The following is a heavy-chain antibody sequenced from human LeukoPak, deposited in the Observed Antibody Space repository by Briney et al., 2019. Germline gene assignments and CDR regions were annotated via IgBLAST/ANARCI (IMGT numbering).Heavy chain of an antibody. J-gene: IGHJ4*02. Sequence: GGSLRLSCAASGSIFSIYAMSWVRQAPGKGLEWVSAISGSGGTTYYADSVKGRFTISRDNSKNTLYLQMNSLRAEDTAVYYCAKSDSGYSYGYLFGFDYWGQGTLVTVSS. CDR1: GSIFSIYA. CDR2: ISGSGGTT. D-gene: IGHD5-18*01. V-gene: IGHV3-23*01. CDR3: AKSDSGYSYGYLFGFDY.